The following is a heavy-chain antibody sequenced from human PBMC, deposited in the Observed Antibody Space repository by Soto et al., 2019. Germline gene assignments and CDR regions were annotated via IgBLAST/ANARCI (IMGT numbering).Heavy chain of an antibody. Sequence: QITLKESGPTLVKPTQTLTLTCTFSGFSLSTSGVGVGWIRQPPGKALERLALIYWDDDERYSPSLKSRLTNTKDTSKNQVVLTMTNMDPVDTATYYCAHSFSGCYPGGVAYYYGMDVWGQGTTVTVSS. CDR1: GFSLSTSGVG. D-gene: IGHD6-19*01. CDR3: AHSFSGCYPGGVAYYYGMDV. CDR2: IYWDDDE. V-gene: IGHV2-5*02. J-gene: IGHJ6*02.